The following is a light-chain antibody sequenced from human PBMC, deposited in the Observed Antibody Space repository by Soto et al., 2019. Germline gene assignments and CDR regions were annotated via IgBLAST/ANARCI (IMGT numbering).Light chain of an antibody. CDR1: SGSIASNY. J-gene: IGLJ2*01. CDR3: QSYDSCRDVV. Sequence: NFMLTQPHSVSESPGKTVTISCTRSSGSIASNYVQWYQQRPGSAPTTVIYEDNQRPSGVPDRFSGSIDSSSNSASLTISVLQTEDEADYYCQSYDSCRDVVFGGGTKLTVL. CDR2: EDN. V-gene: IGLV6-57*04.